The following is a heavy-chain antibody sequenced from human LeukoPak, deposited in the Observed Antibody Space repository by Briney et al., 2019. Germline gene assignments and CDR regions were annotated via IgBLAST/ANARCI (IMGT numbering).Heavy chain of an antibody. Sequence: PSETLSLTCTVSGGSISSYYWSWIRQPPGKGLEWIGYIYYSGSTNYNPSLKSRVTISVDTSKNQFSLKLSSVTAADTAVYYCAREGAVAAAGIYYWGQGTLVTVSS. CDR3: AREGAVAAAGIYY. CDR2: IYYSGST. V-gene: IGHV4-59*01. CDR1: GGSISSYY. D-gene: IGHD6-13*01. J-gene: IGHJ4*02.